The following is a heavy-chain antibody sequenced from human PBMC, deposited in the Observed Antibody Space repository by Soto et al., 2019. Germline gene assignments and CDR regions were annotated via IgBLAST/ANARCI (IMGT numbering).Heavy chain of an antibody. CDR2: IYYSGST. D-gene: IGHD4-4*01. CDR1: GGSISSGGYY. J-gene: IGHJ4*02. CDR3: AREADTVTGGNYFDY. V-gene: IGHV4-31*03. Sequence: SETLSLTCTVSGGSISSGGYYWSWIRQHPGKGLEWIGYIYYSGSTYYNPSLKSRVTISVDTSKNQFSLKLSSVTAADTAVYYCAREADTVTGGNYFDYWGQGTLVTVSS.